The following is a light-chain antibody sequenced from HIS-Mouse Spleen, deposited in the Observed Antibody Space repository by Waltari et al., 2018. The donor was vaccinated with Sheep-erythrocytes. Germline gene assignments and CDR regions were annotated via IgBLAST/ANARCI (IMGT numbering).Light chain of an antibody. J-gene: IGKJ2*01. V-gene: IGKV3-11*01. CDR2: DAS. CDR3: QQRSNWYT. Sequence: ESVLTQSPATLSLSPGERATLSCRASQSVSIYLAWYQQKPGQAPRLLIYDASNRATGIPARFSGSGSGTDFTLTISSLEPEDFAVYYCQQRSNWYTFGQGTKLEIK. CDR1: QSVSIY.